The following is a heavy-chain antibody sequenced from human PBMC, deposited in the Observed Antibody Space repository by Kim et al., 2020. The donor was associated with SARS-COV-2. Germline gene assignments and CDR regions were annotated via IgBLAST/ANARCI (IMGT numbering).Heavy chain of an antibody. Sequence: GGSLRLSCAVSGFSFSRYEMNWVRQAPWKGLEWVSYINSGATAIYYTDSVKGRFTISRDNANNSLYLQMSSLRAEDTAIYYCARGSETYYDFWSGYFPDYWGQGTLVTVSS. CDR1: GFSFSRYE. D-gene: IGHD3-3*01. CDR2: INSGATAI. CDR3: ARGSETYYDFWSGYFPDY. V-gene: IGHV3-48*03. J-gene: IGHJ4*02.